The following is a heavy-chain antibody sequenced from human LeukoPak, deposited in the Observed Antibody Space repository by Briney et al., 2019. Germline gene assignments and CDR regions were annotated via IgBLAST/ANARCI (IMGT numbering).Heavy chain of an antibody. D-gene: IGHD2-2*01. Sequence: PAGSLRLSCVASRFTFSSYGMHRVRQAHGKGLEWLAHIRIDGNNKYYADSGRGRFTVSRDNSTNTLYLQMNSLRPDDTSVYYCAKGNFNVYQEAFDIWGQGTKVTVSS. J-gene: IGHJ3*02. CDR2: IRIDGNNK. CDR3: AKGNFNVYQEAFDI. CDR1: RFTFSSYG. V-gene: IGHV3-30*02.